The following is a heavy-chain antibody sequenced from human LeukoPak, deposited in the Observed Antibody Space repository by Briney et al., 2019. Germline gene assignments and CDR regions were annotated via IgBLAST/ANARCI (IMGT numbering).Heavy chain of an antibody. CDR2: IYYSGST. J-gene: IGHJ4*02. V-gene: IGHV4-59*08. CDR1: GGSISSYY. Sequence: SETLSLTCTVSGGSISSYYWSWIRQPPGKGLEWIGYIYYSGSTNYNPSLKSRVTISVDTSKNQFSLRLTSVTAADTALYYCARLTDSWGQGTLVTVSS. CDR3: ARLTDS.